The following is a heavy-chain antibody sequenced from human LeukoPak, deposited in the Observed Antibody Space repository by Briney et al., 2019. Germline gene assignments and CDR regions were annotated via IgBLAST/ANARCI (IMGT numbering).Heavy chain of an antibody. CDR2: ISGSGGNT. CDR1: GFTFSSYA. Sequence: PTGGSLRLSCAASGFTFSSYAMNWVRQAPGKGLEWVSGISGSGGNTYYADSVKGRFTISRDNSKSTLYLQMNSLRAEDTAVYYCTKIDAYHYDSSGYYFDYWGQGTLVTVSS. D-gene: IGHD3-22*01. J-gene: IGHJ4*02. V-gene: IGHV3-23*01. CDR3: TKIDAYHYDSSGYYFDY.